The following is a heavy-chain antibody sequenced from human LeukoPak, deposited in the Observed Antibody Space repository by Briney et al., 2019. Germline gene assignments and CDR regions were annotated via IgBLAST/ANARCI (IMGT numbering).Heavy chain of an antibody. V-gene: IGHV1-69*05. CDR2: IIPIFGTA. Sequence: EASVKVSCKASGGTFSSYAISWVRQAPGQGLEWMGGIIPIFGTANYAQKFQGRVTITTDESTSTAYMELSSLRSEDTAVYYCARRQYDFWSGYYSHWGQGPLVTVSS. D-gene: IGHD3-3*01. J-gene: IGHJ4*02. CDR3: ARRQYDFWSGYYSH. CDR1: GGTFSSYA.